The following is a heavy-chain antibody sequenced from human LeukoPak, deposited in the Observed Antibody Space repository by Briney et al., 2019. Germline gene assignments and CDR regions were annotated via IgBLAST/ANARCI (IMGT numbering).Heavy chain of an antibody. D-gene: IGHD2-21*02. V-gene: IGHV1-2*02. J-gene: IGHJ4*02. CDR3: ARAALCGSGCYYYFDY. CDR2: INPTTGGT. CDR1: GYTFSGYY. Sequence: ASVKVSCKTSGYTFSGYYVHWLRQAPGQGLEWMGLINPTTGGTNYAQRFQGRLTLTRDTSISTAYMELSGLNSDDTAVYYCARAALCGSGCYYYFDYWGRGTLVIVSS.